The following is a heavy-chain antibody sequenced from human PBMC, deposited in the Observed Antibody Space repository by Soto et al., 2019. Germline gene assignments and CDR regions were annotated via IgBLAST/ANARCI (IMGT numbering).Heavy chain of an antibody. D-gene: IGHD2-2*01. CDR3: VRIPSRIYNWFDP. J-gene: IGHJ5*02. CDR1: GFSLSNARMG. V-gene: IGHV2-26*01. CDR2: IFSNDEK. Sequence: SGPTLVNPTETLTLTCTVSGFSLSNARMGVSWIRQPPGKALEWLAHIFSNDEKSYSTSLKSRLTISKDTSKSQVVLTMTNMDPVDTATYYCVRIPSRIYNWFDPWGQGTQVTVSS.